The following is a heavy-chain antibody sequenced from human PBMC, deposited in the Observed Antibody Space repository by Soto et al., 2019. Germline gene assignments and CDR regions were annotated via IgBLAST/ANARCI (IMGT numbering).Heavy chain of an antibody. CDR2: IIPNFGTT. Sequence: ASVKVSCKASGGTFSSYAISWVRQAPGQGLEWMGGIIPNFGTTNYAQKLQERVTMTTDSSTSTAYMELRSLRSDDTAVYYCARDGVDTATGYYYGMDVWGQGTTVTVSS. CDR3: ARDGVDTATGYYYGMDV. CDR1: GGTFSSYA. J-gene: IGHJ6*02. D-gene: IGHD5-18*01. V-gene: IGHV1-69*05.